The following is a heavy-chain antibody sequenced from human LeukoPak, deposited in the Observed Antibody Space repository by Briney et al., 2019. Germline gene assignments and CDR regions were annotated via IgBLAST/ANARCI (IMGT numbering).Heavy chain of an antibody. CDR1: GYPFTGYH. V-gene: IGHV1-2*04. CDR3: AREIVGGPGAFDY. Sequence: EASVKVSCKASGYPFTGYHIHWVRQAPGQGLEWMGWIDPISGGTKYAQKFQGWVTMTRDTSISTAYMELSSLRSDDTAVYYCAREIVGGPGAFDYWGQGTLVTVSS. D-gene: IGHD1-26*01. J-gene: IGHJ4*02. CDR2: IDPISGGT.